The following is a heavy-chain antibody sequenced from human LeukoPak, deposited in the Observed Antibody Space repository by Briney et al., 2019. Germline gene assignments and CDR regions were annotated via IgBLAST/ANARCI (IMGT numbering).Heavy chain of an antibody. CDR1: GGSISSYY. CDR2: IYYSGST. Sequence: SETLSLTCTVSGGSISSYYWSWIRQPPGKGLEWIGYIYYSGSTNYNPSLKSRVTISVDTSKNQFSLKLSSVTAADTAVYYCARGNPTSRYYFDYWGQGTLVTVSS. D-gene: IGHD1-14*01. V-gene: IGHV4-59*01. CDR3: ARGNPTSRYYFDY. J-gene: IGHJ4*02.